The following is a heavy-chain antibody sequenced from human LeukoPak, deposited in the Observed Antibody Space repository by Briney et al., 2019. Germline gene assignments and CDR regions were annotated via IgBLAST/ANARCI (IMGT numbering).Heavy chain of an antibody. CDR3: AITPTNDFWSGYYGRFDP. CDR2: IGFVGSDA. J-gene: IGHJ5*02. CDR1: GLTFSGFW. Sequence: GGSRRLSLAPSGLTFSGFWLHWFGQPPGKGRVWVSCIGFVGSDATYADSVKGRFTISRDNSKNTLYLQMNSLRAEDTAVYYCAITPTNDFWSGYYGRFDPWGQGTLVTVSS. D-gene: IGHD3-3*01. V-gene: IGHV3-74*01.